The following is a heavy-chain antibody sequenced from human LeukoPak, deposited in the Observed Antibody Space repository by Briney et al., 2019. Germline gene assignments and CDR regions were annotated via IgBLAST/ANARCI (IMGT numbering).Heavy chain of an antibody. CDR1: GFTFSSYA. CDR2: ISSSGSST. J-gene: IGHJ4*02. V-gene: IGHV3-23*01. D-gene: IGHD6-13*01. Sequence: PGGSLRLSCAASGFTFSSYAMSWVRQAPGKGLGWVSTISSSGSSTYYADSVKGRFTISRDNSKNTLYLQMNSLRAEDTAVYYCARMESSSWDYWGQGTLVTVSS. CDR3: ARMESSSWDY.